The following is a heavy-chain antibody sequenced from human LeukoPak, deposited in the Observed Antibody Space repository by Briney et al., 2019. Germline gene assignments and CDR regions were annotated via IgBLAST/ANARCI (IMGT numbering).Heavy chain of an antibody. Sequence: NPSETLSLTCTVSGGSISSYYWSWIRQPPGKGLEWIGYIYYSGSTNYNPSLKSRVTISVDTPKNQFSLKLSFVTAADTAVYYCARRDVYFDYWGQGTLVTVSS. J-gene: IGHJ4*02. CDR1: GGSISSYY. CDR2: IYYSGST. CDR3: ARRDVYFDY. V-gene: IGHV4-59*08.